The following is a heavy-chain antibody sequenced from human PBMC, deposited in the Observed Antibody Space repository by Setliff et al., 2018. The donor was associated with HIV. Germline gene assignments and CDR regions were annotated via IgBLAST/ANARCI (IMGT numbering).Heavy chain of an antibody. CDR1: GYTSTNYY. CDR3: ARCYYDSSGPTDAFDI. Sequence: ASVKVSCKASGYTSTNYYIHWVRQAPGQGLEWMGLINPSGGRTSYAQKFQGRLTMTRDTSRSTVYMELSSLRSEDTAVYYCARCYYDSSGPTDAFDIWGQGTVVTVAS. V-gene: IGHV1-46*01. J-gene: IGHJ3*02. CDR2: INPSGGRT. D-gene: IGHD3-22*01.